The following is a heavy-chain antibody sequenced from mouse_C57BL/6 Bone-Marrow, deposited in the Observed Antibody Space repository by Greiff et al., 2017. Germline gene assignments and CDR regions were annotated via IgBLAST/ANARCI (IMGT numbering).Heavy chain of an antibody. V-gene: IGHV5-15*01. CDR2: ISNLAYSI. CDR1: GFTFSDYG. D-gene: IGHD2-2*01. Sequence: EVKLQESGGGLVQPGGSLKLSCAASGFTFSDYGMAWVRQAPRKGPEWVAFISNLAYSIYYADTVTGRFTISRENAKNTLYLEMSSLRSEDTAMYYCARSYYGYFYFDYWGQGTTLTVSS. CDR3: ARSYYGYFYFDY. J-gene: IGHJ2*01.